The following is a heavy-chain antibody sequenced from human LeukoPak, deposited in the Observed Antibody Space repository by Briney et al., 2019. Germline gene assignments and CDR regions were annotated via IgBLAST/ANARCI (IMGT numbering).Heavy chain of an antibody. CDR1: GFAFSDYY. J-gene: IGHJ6*02. Sequence: GGSLRLSCAASGFAFSDYYMSWIRQAPGKGLEWVSYISSSGSTIYYADSVKGRFTISRDNAKNSLYLQMNSLRAEDTAVYYCARGSGSYYALGYYYGMDVWGQGTTVTVSS. V-gene: IGHV3-11*01. CDR2: ISSSGSTI. CDR3: ARGSGSYYALGYYYGMDV. D-gene: IGHD1-26*01.